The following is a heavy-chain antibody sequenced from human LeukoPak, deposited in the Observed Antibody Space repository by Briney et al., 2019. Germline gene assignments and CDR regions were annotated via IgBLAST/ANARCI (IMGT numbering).Heavy chain of an antibody. CDR3: ARASWIQLWLFDY. Sequence: TASETLSLTCTVSGGSISSGSHYWSWIRQPAGKGLEWIGRIYTSGSTNYNPSLKSRVTISVDTSKNQFSLKLSSVTAADTAVYYCARASWIQLWLFDYWGQGTLVTVSS. V-gene: IGHV4-61*02. D-gene: IGHD5-18*01. CDR2: IYTSGST. CDR1: GGSISSGSHY. J-gene: IGHJ4*02.